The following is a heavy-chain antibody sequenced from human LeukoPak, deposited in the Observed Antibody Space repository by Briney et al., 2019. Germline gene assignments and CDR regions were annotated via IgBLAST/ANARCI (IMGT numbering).Heavy chain of an antibody. V-gene: IGHV3-30-3*01. J-gene: IGHJ3*02. CDR2: ISYDGSIK. D-gene: IGHD3-10*01. CDR3: ARERVVRGQVDI. CDR1: GFTFSSYA. Sequence: GVSLRLSCAASGFTFSSYAMHWVRQAPGKGLEWVAVISYDGSIKYYADSVKGRFTISRDNSKNTLYLQMNSLRAEDTAVYYCARERVVRGQVDIWGQGTMVTVSS.